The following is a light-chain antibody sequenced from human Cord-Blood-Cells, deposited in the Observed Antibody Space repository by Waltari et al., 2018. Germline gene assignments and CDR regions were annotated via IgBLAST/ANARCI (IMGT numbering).Light chain of an antibody. CDR1: SSDVGSSNL. Sequence: QSALPQPASVSGSPGQSIPISCTGTSSDVGSSNLVSWYQQHPGKAPKLMIYEGSKRPSGVSNRFSGSKSGNTASLTISGLQAEDEADYYCCSYAGSSTWVFGGGTKLTVL. CDR2: EGS. CDR3: CSYAGSSTWV. V-gene: IGLV2-23*01. J-gene: IGLJ3*02.